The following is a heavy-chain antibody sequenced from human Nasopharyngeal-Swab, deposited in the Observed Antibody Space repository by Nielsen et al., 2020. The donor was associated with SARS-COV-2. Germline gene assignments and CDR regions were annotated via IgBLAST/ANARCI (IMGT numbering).Heavy chain of an antibody. J-gene: IGHJ4*02. CDR1: GCSIIRGGYY. CDR3: ARADRGYSYGGLFDF. CDR2: IDYGGST. Sequence: SETLSLTCPVSGCSIIRGGYYWTWIRQHPCKGLDCIVYIDYGGSTSYNPSLTSPVTISLDTSKNQFSLKLSSVTAPDTAVYYRARADRGYSYGGLFDFWGQGTPVTVSS. D-gene: IGHD5-18*01. V-gene: IGHV4-31*01.